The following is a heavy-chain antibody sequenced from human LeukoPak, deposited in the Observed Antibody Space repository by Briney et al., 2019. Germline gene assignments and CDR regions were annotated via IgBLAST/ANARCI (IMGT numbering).Heavy chain of an antibody. CDR3: ARVLVGGSGGYSH. D-gene: IGHD3-10*01. V-gene: IGHV3-53*01. CDR1: GFIVSHNY. J-gene: IGHJ4*02. CDR2: LYSGGST. Sequence: PGGSLRLSCGVSGFIVSHNYMTWVRQARGGGLVWVSVLYSGGSTYYADSVKGRFTISRDNSKNTLYLQMNSLRVEDTAVYYCARVLVGGSGGYSHWGQGTLVTVSS.